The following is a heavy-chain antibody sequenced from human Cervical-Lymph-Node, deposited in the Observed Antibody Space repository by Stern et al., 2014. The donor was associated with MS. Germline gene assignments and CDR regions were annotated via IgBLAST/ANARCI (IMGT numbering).Heavy chain of an antibody. CDR2: IYHSGNP. CDR3: ARGRGSGWYVNNYGMDV. Sequence: QLQLQESGSGLEKPSQTLSLTCAVSGGSISIGGYSWNWIRQLPGKGLEWIGSIYHSGNPYYTPTLNSRVTISVDKSTNHSSWRVNSVTAADTAVYFCARGRGSGWYVNNYGMDVWGQGTTVAVSS. V-gene: IGHV4-30-2*01. J-gene: IGHJ6*02. D-gene: IGHD6-19*01. CDR1: GGSISIGGYS.